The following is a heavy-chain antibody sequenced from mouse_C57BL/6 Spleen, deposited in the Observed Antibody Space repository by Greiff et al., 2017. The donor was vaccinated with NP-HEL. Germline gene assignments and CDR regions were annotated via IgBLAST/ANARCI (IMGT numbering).Heavy chain of an antibody. CDR2: IHPNSGST. CDR1: GYAFSSYW. CDR3: AKSSGYSWFAY. D-gene: IGHD3-2*02. J-gene: IGHJ3*01. Sequence: QVQLQQSGAELVKPGASVKISCKASGYAFSSYWMHWVKQRPGQGLEWIGMIHPNSGSTNYNEKFKSKATLTVDKSSSTAYMQLSSLTSEDSAVYYCAKSSGYSWFAYWGQGTLVTVSA. V-gene: IGHV1-64*01.